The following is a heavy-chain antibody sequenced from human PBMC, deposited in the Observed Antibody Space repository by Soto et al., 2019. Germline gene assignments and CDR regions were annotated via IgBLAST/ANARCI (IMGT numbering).Heavy chain of an antibody. V-gene: IGHV4-34*01. CDR3: ASRDPGTSVDY. J-gene: IGHJ4*02. D-gene: IGHD1-7*01. Sequence: SETLSLTCAGYGGSFSGYYWSWIRQTPGQGLEWIGEIYRTGSTNYNPSLKSRVTISLDKSENQFSLKVTSLTAADTAVYYCASRDPGTSVDYWGQGTLVTVSS. CDR2: IYRTGST. CDR1: GGSFSGYY.